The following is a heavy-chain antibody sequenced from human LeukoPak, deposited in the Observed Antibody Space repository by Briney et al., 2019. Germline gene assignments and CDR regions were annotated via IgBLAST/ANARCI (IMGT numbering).Heavy chain of an antibody. D-gene: IGHD3-3*01. CDR3: ARHPKVNTYYDFWSGPGAFDI. V-gene: IGHV4-34*01. CDR1: GGSFSGYY. J-gene: IGHJ3*02. Sequence: PSETLSLTCAVYGGSFSGYYWSWIRQPPGKGLEWIGEINHSGSTNYNPSLKSRVTISVDTSKNQFSLKLSSVTAADTAVYYCARHPKVNTYYDFWSGPGAFDIWGQGTMVTVSS. CDR2: INHSGST.